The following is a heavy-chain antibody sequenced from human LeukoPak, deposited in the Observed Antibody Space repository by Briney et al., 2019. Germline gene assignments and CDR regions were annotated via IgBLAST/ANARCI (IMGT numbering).Heavy chain of an antibody. CDR2: IWYDGSTK. CDR3: ARASGSYDY. CDR1: GFTFSDSY. V-gene: IGHV3-33*08. D-gene: IGHD1-26*01. J-gene: IGHJ4*02. Sequence: GGSLRLSCAASGFTFSDSYMSWIRQAPGKGLEWVAVIWYDGSTKYYADSVKGRFIISRDNSKNILYLHMNSLRPEDTAVYYCARASGSYDYWGQGTLVTVSS.